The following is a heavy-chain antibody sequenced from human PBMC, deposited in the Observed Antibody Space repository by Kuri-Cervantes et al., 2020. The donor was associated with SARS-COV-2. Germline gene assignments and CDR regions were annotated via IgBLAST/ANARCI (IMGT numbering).Heavy chain of an antibody. CDR3: ARAYGDYVFREGLDS. Sequence: GGSLRLSCTASGFTFNTYNMKWVRQAPGKGLEWVSGIGPSNTYIYYADSVKGRFIISRDNAKNSLYLQVNSLRVEDTALYYCARAYGDYVFREGLDSWGQGTLVTVSS. V-gene: IGHV3-21*06. J-gene: IGHJ4*02. D-gene: IGHD4-17*01. CDR1: GFTFNTYN. CDR2: IGPSNTYI.